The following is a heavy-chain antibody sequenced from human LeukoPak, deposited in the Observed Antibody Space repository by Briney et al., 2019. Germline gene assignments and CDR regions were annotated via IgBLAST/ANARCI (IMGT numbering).Heavy chain of an antibody. V-gene: IGHV3-23*01. CDR3: AKAPHYYDSSGHEAPFDY. CDR2: ISGSCGST. J-gene: IGHJ4*02. Sequence: PGGSLRLSCAASGFTFSSYAMSWVRQAPGKGLEWVSAISGSCGSTSYADSVKGRFTISRDNSKNTLYLQMNSLRAEDTAVYYCAKAPHYYDSSGHEAPFDYWGQGTLVTVSS. CDR1: GFTFSSYA. D-gene: IGHD3-22*01.